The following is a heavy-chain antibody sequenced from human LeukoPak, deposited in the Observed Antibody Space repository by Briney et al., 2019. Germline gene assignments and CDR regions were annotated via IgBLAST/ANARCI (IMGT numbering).Heavy chain of an antibody. D-gene: IGHD2-2*01. J-gene: IGHJ4*02. CDR2: ISGSGGST. CDR3: AKDLREYQLLSGDH. V-gene: IGHV3-23*01. CDR1: GFTFSSYA. Sequence: GGSLRVSCAASGFTFSSYAMSWVRQAPGKGLEWVSAISGSGGSTYYADSVKGRFTISRDNSKNTLYLQMNSLRAEDTAVYYCAKDLREYQLLSGDHWGQGTLVTVSS.